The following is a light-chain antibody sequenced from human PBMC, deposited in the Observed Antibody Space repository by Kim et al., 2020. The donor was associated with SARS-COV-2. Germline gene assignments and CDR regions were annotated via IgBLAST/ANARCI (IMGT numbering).Light chain of an antibody. J-gene: IGKJ5*01. CDR3: LQHNNYPTT. CDR2: RGC. V-gene: IGKV1-17*01. CDR1: QEIRKD. Sequence: ASVGDRDSINRRASQEIRKDLGWHLQKEGREPKRLIDRGCSLQSGGASRISRRGSGTEFTLTHSSLQPEDFSTNLCLQHNNYPTTFGQGTRLEIK.